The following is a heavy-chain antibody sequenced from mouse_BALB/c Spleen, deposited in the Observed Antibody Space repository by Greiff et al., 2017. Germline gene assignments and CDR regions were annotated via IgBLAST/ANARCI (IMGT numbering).Heavy chain of an antibody. J-gene: IGHJ4*01. V-gene: IGHV5-6-5*01. CDR2: ISSGGST. Sequence: EVQRVESGGGLVKPGGSLKLSCAASGFTFSSYAMSWVRQTPEKRLEWVASISSGGSTYYPDSVKGRFTISRDNARNILYLQMSSLRSEDTAMYYCARGGLRRDYAMDYWGQGTSVTVSS. CDR1: GFTFSSYA. D-gene: IGHD2-4*01. CDR3: ARGGLRRDYAMDY.